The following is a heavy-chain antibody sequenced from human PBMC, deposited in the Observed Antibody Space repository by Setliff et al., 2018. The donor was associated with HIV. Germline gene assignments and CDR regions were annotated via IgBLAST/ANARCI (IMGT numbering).Heavy chain of an antibody. CDR3: ARDLRRYSYGQGGFDI. CDR1: GYTVTDYY. J-gene: IGHJ3*02. V-gene: IGHV1-2*02. CDR2: INPNSGGT. Sequence: ASVKVSCKASGYTVTDYYMHWVRQAPGQGLEWMGWINPNSGGTKYAQKCQGRVTMTRDTSISTAYMELRTLRSDDTAVYYCARDLRRYSYGQGGFDIWGQGTMVTVSS. D-gene: IGHD5-18*01.